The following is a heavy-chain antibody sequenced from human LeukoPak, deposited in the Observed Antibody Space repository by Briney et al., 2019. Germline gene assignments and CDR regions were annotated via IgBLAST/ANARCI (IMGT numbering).Heavy chain of an antibody. J-gene: IGHJ4*02. CDR3: ARRSDDYDSSAYYH. CDR2: ISAYNGNT. CDR1: GYTFTSYG. Sequence: ASVTVSCKASGYTFTSYGISWVRQAPGQGLEWMGWISAYNGNTNYAQKLQGRVTMTTDTSTSTAYMELSSLRSEDTAVYYCARRSDDYDSSAYYHWGQGTLVTVSS. V-gene: IGHV1-18*01. D-gene: IGHD3-22*01.